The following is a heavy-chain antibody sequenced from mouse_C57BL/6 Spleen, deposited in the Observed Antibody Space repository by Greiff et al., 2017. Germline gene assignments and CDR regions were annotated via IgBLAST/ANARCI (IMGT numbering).Heavy chain of an antibody. CDR2: IDPENGDT. J-gene: IGHJ3*01. V-gene: IGHV14-4*01. CDR3: TTERTGAWFAY. CDR1: GFNIKDDY. D-gene: IGHD4-1*01. Sequence: EVQLQQSGAELVRPGASVKLSCTASGFNIKDDYMHWVKQRPEQGLEWIGWIDPENGDTEYASKFQGKATITADTSSNTAYLQLSSLTSEDTAVYYCTTERTGAWFAYWGQGTLVTVSA.